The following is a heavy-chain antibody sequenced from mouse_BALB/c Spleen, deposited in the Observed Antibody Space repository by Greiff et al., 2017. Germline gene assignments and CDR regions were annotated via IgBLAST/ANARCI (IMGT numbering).Heavy chain of an antibody. CDR3: ARSYGYDGFAY. Sequence: VKLEESGPGLVAPSQSLSITCTVSGFSLTSYGVHWVRQPPGKGLEWLGVIWAGGSTNYNSALMSRLSISKDNSKSQVFLKMNSLQTDDTAMYYCARSYGYDGFAYWGQGTLVTVSA. CDR2: IWAGGST. CDR1: GFSLTSYG. V-gene: IGHV2-9*02. D-gene: IGHD2-2*01. J-gene: IGHJ3*01.